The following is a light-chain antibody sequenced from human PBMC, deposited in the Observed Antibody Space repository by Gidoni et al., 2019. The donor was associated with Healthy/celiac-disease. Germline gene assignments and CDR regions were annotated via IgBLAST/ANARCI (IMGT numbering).Light chain of an antibody. CDR2: WAS. V-gene: IGKV4-1*01. Sequence: IVMTQSPDSLAVSLGESATIYCKSSQSVLYSSNNKNYLAWYQHKPGQPPKLLIYWASTRESGVPDRFSGSGSGTDFTLTISSLQAEDVAVYYCQQYYTSPWTFGQGTQVEI. J-gene: IGKJ1*01. CDR3: QQYYTSPWT. CDR1: QSVLYSSNNKNY.